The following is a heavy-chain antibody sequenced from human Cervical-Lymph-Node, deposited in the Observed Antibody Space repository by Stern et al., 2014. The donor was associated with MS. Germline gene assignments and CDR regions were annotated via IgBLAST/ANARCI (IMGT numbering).Heavy chain of an antibody. J-gene: IGHJ5*02. CDR2: INPSGGGT. CDR3: ARGRVVVWFGGAHSWFDP. CDR1: GYTFTSYY. D-gene: IGHD3-10*01. Sequence: QVQLVQSGAEVKTSGASVKVSCRASGYTFTSYYMHWVRQAPGQGLEWMGIINPSGGGTTYAQKFQGRVTMARDTSTSAVYMELSSLRSEDTAVYYCARGRVVVWFGGAHSWFDPWGQGTLVTVSS. V-gene: IGHV1-46*01.